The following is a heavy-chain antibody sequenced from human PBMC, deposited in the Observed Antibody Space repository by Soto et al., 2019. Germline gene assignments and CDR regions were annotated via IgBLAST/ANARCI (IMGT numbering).Heavy chain of an antibody. D-gene: IGHD6-19*01. Sequence: GASVKVSCKASGYTFTSYGISWVRQAPGQGLEWMGWISAYNGNTNYAQKLQGRVTMTTDTSTSTAYMELRSLRSDDTAVYYCAIDRGSGWYGKLDYCGQGTLDTVSS. V-gene: IGHV1-18*01. CDR3: AIDRGSGWYGKLDY. J-gene: IGHJ4*02. CDR2: ISAYNGNT. CDR1: GYTFTSYG.